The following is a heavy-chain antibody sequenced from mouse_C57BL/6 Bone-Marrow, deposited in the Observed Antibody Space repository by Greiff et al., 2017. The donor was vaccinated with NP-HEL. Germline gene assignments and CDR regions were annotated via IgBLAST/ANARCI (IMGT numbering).Heavy chain of an antibody. J-gene: IGHJ4*01. D-gene: IGHD1-1*01. Sequence: QVTLKESGPELVKPGASVKISCKASGYAFSSSWMNWVKQRPGKGLEWIGRIYPGDGDTNYNGKFKGKATLTADKSSSTAYMQLSSLTSEDSAVYFCARSYGSSLYYYAMDYWGQGTSVTVSS. CDR1: GYAFSSSW. CDR3: ARSYGSSLYYYAMDY. V-gene: IGHV1-82*01. CDR2: IYPGDGDT.